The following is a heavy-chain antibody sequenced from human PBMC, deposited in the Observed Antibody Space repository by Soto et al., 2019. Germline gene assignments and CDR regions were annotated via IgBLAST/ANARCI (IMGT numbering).Heavy chain of an antibody. J-gene: IGHJ6*02. V-gene: IGHV1-46*01. CDR2: INPSGGST. CDR3: ARDLARITIFGVVPPGGMDV. Sequence: GASVKVSCKASGYTFTSYYMHWVRQAPGQGLEWMGIINPSGGSTSYAQKFQGRVTMTRDTSTSTVYMELSSLRSEDTAVYYCARDLARITIFGVVPPGGMDVWGQGTTVTVSS. D-gene: IGHD3-3*01. CDR1: GYTFTSYY.